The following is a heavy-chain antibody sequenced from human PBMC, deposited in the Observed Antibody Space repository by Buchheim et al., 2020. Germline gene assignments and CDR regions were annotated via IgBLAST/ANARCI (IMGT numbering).Heavy chain of an antibody. D-gene: IGHD6-19*01. Sequence: QVQLVQSGAEVKKPGSSVKVSCKASGGTFSSYTISWVRQAPGQGLEWMGRIIPILGIANYAQKFQGRVTITADKSTSTDYMELSSLRSEDTAVYYCASPGYSSGWYEEGDYWGQGTL. V-gene: IGHV1-69*02. CDR2: IIPILGIA. CDR3: ASPGYSSGWYEEGDY. J-gene: IGHJ4*02. CDR1: GGTFSSYT.